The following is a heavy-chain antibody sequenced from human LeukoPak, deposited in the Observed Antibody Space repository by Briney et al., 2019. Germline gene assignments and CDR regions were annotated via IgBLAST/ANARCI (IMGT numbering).Heavy chain of an antibody. CDR2: IYYSGST. V-gene: IGHV4-59*05. CDR1: GGSISSYY. D-gene: IGHD3-3*01. Sequence: PSETLSLTCTVSGGSISSYYWSWIRQPPGKGLEWIGSIYYSGSTYYNPSLKSRVTISVDTSKNQFSLKLSSVTAADTAVYYCASHRRVFGVVIKPSNFDYWGQGTLVTVSS. J-gene: IGHJ4*02. CDR3: ASHRRVFGVVIKPSNFDY.